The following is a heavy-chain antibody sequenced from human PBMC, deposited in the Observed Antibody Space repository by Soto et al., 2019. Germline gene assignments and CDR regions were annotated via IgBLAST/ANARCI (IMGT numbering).Heavy chain of an antibody. D-gene: IGHD3-22*01. CDR1: GVTFSSYA. CDR2: IIPIFGTA. J-gene: IGHJ4*02. CDR3: AIYYYDSSGYPMPFDY. V-gene: IGHV1-69*13. Sequence: SVKVSCKASGVTFSSYAISWVRQAPGQGLEWMGGIIPIFGTANYAQKFQGRVTITADESTSTAYMGLSSLRSEDTAVYYCAIYYYDSSGYPMPFDYWGQGTLVTVSS.